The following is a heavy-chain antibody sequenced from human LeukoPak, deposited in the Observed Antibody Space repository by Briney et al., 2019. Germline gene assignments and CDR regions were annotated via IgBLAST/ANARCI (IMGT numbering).Heavy chain of an antibody. Sequence: SETLSLTCTVSGGSISSYYWSWIRQPPGKGLEWIGYIYYSGSTNYNPSLKSRVTISVDTSKNQFSLKLSSVTAADTAVYYCARGRGTWFGELVWYFDYWGQGTLVTVSS. D-gene: IGHD3-10*01. J-gene: IGHJ4*02. CDR2: IYYSGST. V-gene: IGHV4-59*01. CDR3: ARGRGTWFGELVWYFDY. CDR1: GGSISSYY.